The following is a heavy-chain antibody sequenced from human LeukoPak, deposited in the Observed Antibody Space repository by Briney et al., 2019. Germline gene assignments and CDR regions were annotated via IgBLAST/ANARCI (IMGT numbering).Heavy chain of an antibody. Sequence: GGSLRLSCAASGFTLSSYSMNWVRQAPGKGLEWVSSITSSSSYIYYADSVKGRFTISRDNAKNSLYLQMNSLRAEDTAVYYCARARMQIVVVAAADYWGQGTLVTVSS. D-gene: IGHD2-15*01. CDR3: ARARMQIVVVAAADY. CDR1: GFTLSSYS. J-gene: IGHJ4*02. CDR2: ITSSSSYI. V-gene: IGHV3-21*01.